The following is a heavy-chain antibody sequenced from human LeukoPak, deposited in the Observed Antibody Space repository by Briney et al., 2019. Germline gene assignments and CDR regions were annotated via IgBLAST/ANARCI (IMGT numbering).Heavy chain of an antibody. CDR2: ITRSNYI. V-gene: IGHV3-21*01. Sequence: GGSLRLSCAASRFTFSSYSMNWVRQAPGKGLEWVSSITRSNYIYYADSVKGRFTISRDNSKNTLYLQMNSLRAEDTAVYYCARCPQYSGYGYLEYWGQGTLVTVSS. CDR3: ARCPQYSGYGYLEY. J-gene: IGHJ4*02. CDR1: RFTFSSYS. D-gene: IGHD5-12*01.